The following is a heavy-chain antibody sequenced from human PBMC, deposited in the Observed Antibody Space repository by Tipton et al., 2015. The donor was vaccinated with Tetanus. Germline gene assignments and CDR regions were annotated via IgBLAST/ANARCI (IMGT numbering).Heavy chain of an antibody. V-gene: IGHV4-59*07. CDR3: ARLYSYGSLYWFDP. D-gene: IGHD5-18*01. Sequence: TLSLTCTVSGGSISSYSWSWIRQPPGKGLEWIGYIYYSGSTNYNPSLKSRVTISVDTSKNQFSLKLRSVTAADTAVYYCARLYSYGSLYWFDPWGQGTPVTVSS. CDR2: IYYSGST. J-gene: IGHJ5*02. CDR1: GGSISSYS.